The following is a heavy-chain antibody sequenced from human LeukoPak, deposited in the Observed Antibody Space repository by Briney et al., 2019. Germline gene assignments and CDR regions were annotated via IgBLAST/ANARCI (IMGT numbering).Heavy chain of an antibody. J-gene: IGHJ4*02. D-gene: IGHD2-2*01. CDR2: IKQDGSEK. CDR1: GFTFSSYW. CDR3: ARDTPYCSSTSCYFDY. Sequence: PGGSLRLSCAASGFTFSSYWMSWVRQAPGKGLEWVANIKQDGSEKYYVDSVKGRFTISRDNAKNSLYLQMNSLRAEDTAVYYCARDTPYCSSTSCYFDYWGQGTLVTVSS. V-gene: IGHV3-7*01.